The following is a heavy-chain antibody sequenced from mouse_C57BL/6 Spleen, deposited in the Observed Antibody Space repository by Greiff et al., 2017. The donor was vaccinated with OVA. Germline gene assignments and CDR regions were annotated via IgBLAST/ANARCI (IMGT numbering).Heavy chain of an antibody. CDR1: GYTFTDYY. Sequence: VQLQQSGPELVKPGASVKISCKASGYTFTDYYMNWVKQSHGKSLEWIGDINPNNGGTSYNQKFKGKATLTVDKSSSTAYMELRSLTSEDSAVYYCARETTVVSYYFDYWGQGTTLTVSS. J-gene: IGHJ2*01. CDR3: ARETTVVSYYFDY. D-gene: IGHD1-1*01. V-gene: IGHV1-26*01. CDR2: INPNNGGT.